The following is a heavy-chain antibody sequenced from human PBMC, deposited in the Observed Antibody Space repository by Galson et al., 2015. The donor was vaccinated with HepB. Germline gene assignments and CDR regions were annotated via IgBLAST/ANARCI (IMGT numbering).Heavy chain of an antibody. V-gene: IGHV3-30*18. CDR3: AKRKDGGSQKDFDN. CDR2: ISYDGAYT. D-gene: IGHD3-16*01. Sequence: SLRLSCAASGFTLNNYGMHWVRQAPGKGLEWVAVISYDGAYTLYSDSVKGRFTISRDNSKSTLYVEMNSLRPEDTAVYYCAKRKDGGSQKDFDNWGQGTLVTVSS. J-gene: IGHJ4*02. CDR1: GFTLNNYG.